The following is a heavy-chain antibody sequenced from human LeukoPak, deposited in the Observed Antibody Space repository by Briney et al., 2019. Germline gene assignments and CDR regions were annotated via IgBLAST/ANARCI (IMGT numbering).Heavy chain of an antibody. CDR3: ARDPGAASRDYWYFDL. CDR1: GGSISSYY. J-gene: IGHJ2*01. CDR2: IYYSGST. D-gene: IGHD6-13*01. V-gene: IGHV4-59*01. Sequence: SETLSLTCTVSGGSISSYYWSWIRQPPGKGLEWIGYIYYSGSTNYNPSLKSRVTISVDTSKNQFSLKLSSVTAADTAVYYCARDPGAASRDYWYFDLWGRGTLVTVSS.